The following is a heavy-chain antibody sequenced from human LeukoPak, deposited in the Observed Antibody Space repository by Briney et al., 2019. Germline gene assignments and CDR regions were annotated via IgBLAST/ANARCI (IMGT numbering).Heavy chain of an antibody. V-gene: IGHV1-2*02. J-gene: IGHJ6*02. CDR2: INPNSGGT. CDR3: ARDEKWELLYWDYYYGMDV. CDR1: GYTFTDYY. D-gene: IGHD1-26*01. Sequence: ASVKVSCKASGYTFTDYYMHWVRQAPGQGLEWMGWINPNSGGTNYAQKFQGRVTMTRDTSISTAYMELSRLRSDDTAVYYCARDEKWELLYWDYYYGMDVWGQGTTVTVSS.